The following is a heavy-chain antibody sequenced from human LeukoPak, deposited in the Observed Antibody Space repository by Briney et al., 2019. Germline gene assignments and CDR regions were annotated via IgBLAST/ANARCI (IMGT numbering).Heavy chain of an antibody. CDR1: GFTFSSYG. D-gene: IGHD6-19*01. J-gene: IGHJ3*02. CDR3: AGSLQQWLPSGAFDI. CDR2: ISGSGGST. V-gene: IGHV3-23*01. Sequence: GGSLRLSCAASGFTFSSYGMSWVRQAPGKGLEWVSAISGSGGSTYYADSVKGRFTISRDNSKNTLYLQMNSLRAEDTAVYYCAGSLQQWLPSGAFDIWGQGTMVTVSS.